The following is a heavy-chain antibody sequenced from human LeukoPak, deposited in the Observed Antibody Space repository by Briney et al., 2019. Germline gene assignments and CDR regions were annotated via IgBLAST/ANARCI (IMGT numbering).Heavy chain of an antibody. CDR2: INTNTGNP. D-gene: IGHD5-24*01. CDR3: ASETSRDGYNGFDY. V-gene: IGHV7-4-1*02. J-gene: IGHJ4*02. Sequence: ASVKVSCKASGYTFTSYYMHWVRQAPGQGLEWMGWINTNTGNPTYAQGFTGRFVFSLDTSVSTAYLQISSLKAEDTAVYYCASETSRDGYNGFDYWGQGTLVTVSS. CDR1: GYTFTSYY.